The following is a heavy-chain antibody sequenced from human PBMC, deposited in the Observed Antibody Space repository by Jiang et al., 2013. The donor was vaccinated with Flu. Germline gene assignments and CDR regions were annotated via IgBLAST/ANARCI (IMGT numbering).Heavy chain of an antibody. CDR3: ARGIDYSNYAAYYFDY. V-gene: IGHV4-59*01. D-gene: IGHD4-11*01. J-gene: IGHJ4*02. CDR2: IYYSGST. CDR1: GGSISSYY. Sequence: GPGLVKPSETLSLTCTVSGGSISSYYWSWIRQPPGKGLEWIGYIYYSGSTNYNPSLKSRVTISVDTSKNQFSLKLSSVTAADTAVYYCARGIDYSNYAAYYFDYWGQGTLVTVSS.